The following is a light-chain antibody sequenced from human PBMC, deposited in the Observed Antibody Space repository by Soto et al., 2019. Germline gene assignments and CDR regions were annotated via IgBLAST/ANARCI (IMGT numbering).Light chain of an antibody. V-gene: IGLV7-46*01. CDR2: DSS. J-gene: IGLJ2*01. Sequence: QAVVTQEPSLTVSPGGTVTLTCGSSTGAVTSGHYPYWFQQKPGQAPRTLIYDSSNKHSWTPARFSGFLLGGKAALTLSGAQPEDEAEYHCLLSYNGARRVFGGGTKVTVL. CDR1: TGAVTSGHY. CDR3: LLSYNGARRV.